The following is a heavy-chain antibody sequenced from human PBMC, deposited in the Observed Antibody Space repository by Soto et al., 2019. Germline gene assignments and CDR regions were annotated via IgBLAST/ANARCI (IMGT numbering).Heavy chain of an antibody. V-gene: IGHV3-7*01. CDR2: IKHDGSEK. Sequence: VQLVESGGGLVQPGGSLRLSCAASGFIFSTYWMTWVRQAPGKGLEWVANIKHDGSEKYCVDSVKGRFTISRDNAKNSLYLQLNSLRGEDTAVYYCARLRFLSSFYFYYMDVWGKGTTVTVSS. CDR3: ARLRFLSSFYFYYMDV. D-gene: IGHD3-3*01. CDR1: GFIFSTYW. J-gene: IGHJ6*03.